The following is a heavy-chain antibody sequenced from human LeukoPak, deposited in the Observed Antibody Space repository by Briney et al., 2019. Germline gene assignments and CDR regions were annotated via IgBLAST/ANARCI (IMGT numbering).Heavy chain of an antibody. J-gene: IGHJ4*02. CDR1: GFTVSSNY. Sequence: PGGSLRLSCAASGFTVSSNYMSWVRQAPGRGLEWVANIKQDGSEKYYVDSVKGRFTISRDNAKNSLYLQMNSLRAEDTAVYYCARVRATAVRYFDYWGQGTLVTVSS. V-gene: IGHV3-7*01. D-gene: IGHD5-24*01. CDR3: ARVRATAVRYFDY. CDR2: IKQDGSEK.